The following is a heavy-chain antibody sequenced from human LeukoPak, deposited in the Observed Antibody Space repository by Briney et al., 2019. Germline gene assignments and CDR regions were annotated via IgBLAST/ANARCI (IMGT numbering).Heavy chain of an antibody. Sequence: SVKVSCKASGGTFSSYAISWVRQAPGQGLEWMGGIIPIFGTANYAQKFQGRVTITTDESTSTAYMELSSLRSEDTAVYYCARVRSSSGWYVFDAFDIWGQGTMVTVSS. CDR1: GGTFSSYA. J-gene: IGHJ3*02. CDR3: ARVRSSSGWYVFDAFDI. D-gene: IGHD6-19*01. V-gene: IGHV1-69*05. CDR2: IIPIFGTA.